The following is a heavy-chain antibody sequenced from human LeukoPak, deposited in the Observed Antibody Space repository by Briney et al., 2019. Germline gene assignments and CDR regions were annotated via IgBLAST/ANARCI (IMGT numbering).Heavy chain of an antibody. CDR3: TRVEKGFWSGFKMDV. CDR2: ISGSSGTI. J-gene: IGHJ6*04. V-gene: IGHV3-48*01. CDR1: GFTFSSYA. D-gene: IGHD3-3*01. Sequence: GGSLRLSCAASGFTFSSYAMSWVRQAPGKGLEWISYISGSSGTIYYADSVKGRFIISRDNDKNSLYLQMNSLRVEDTAVYSCTRVEKGFWSGFKMDVWGKGTTVAVSS.